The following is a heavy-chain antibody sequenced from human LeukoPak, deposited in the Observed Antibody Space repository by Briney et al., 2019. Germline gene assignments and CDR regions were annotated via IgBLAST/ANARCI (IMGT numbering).Heavy chain of an antibody. CDR3: ARVTIGSPIPYYFDY. V-gene: IGHV4-59*01. D-gene: IGHD2-2*01. CDR1: GGSISSYY. J-gene: IGHJ4*02. Sequence: SETLSLTCTVSGGSISSYYWSWIRQPPGKGLEWIGYIYYSGSTNYNPSLKSRVTISVDTSKNQFSLKLSSVTAADTAVYYCARVTIGSPIPYYFDYWGQGTLVTVSS. CDR2: IYYSGST.